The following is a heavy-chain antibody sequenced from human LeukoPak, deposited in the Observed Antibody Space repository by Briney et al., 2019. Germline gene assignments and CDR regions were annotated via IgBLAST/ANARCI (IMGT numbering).Heavy chain of an antibody. Sequence: GGSLRLSCAASGFTFNNIGMHWVRQAPGKGLEFVSFIDFEGVDKYYADSVKGRFTISKDYSKATLYLQMNSLRPEDTAIYYCAKDLHGGYSSDYWGQEPWSPSPQ. CDR3: AKDLHGGYSSDY. D-gene: IGHD4-23*01. V-gene: IGHV3-30*02. CDR1: GFTFNNIG. J-gene: IGHJ4*01. CDR2: IDFEGVDK.